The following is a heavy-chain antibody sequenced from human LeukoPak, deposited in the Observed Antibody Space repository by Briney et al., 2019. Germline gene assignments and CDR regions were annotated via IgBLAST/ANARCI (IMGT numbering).Heavy chain of an antibody. CDR1: GFTFSDYY. CDR2: ISSSGSTI. CDR3: ARVMTYCSSTSCYSYAAHLDY. D-gene: IGHD2-2*01. Sequence: PGGSLRLSCAASGFTFSDYYMSWIRQAPGKGLEWVSYISSSGSTIYYADSVKGRFTISRDNAKNSLYLQMNSLRAEDTAVYYCARVMTYCSSTSCYSYAAHLDYWGQGTLVTVSS. J-gene: IGHJ4*02. V-gene: IGHV3-11*04.